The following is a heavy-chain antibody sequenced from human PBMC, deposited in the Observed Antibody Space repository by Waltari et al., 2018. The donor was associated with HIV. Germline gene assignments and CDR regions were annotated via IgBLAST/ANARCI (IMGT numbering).Heavy chain of an antibody. V-gene: IGHV1-69*04. J-gene: IGHJ6*02. Sequence: QVQLVQSGTEVEKPGSSVKVSCTTSGGTFITYDISWVRQAPGKGLEWMGKITPILSVPNYAQKFQGRITITADKSTRTAYMELTSLRSDDTAVYYCAREGGVSFPGAMDVWGQGTTITVSS. D-gene: IGHD3-10*01. CDR2: ITPILSVP. CDR1: GGTFITYD. CDR3: AREGGVSFPGAMDV.